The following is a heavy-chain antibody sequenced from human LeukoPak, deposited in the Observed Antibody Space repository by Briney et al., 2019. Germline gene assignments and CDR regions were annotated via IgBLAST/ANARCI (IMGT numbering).Heavy chain of an antibody. D-gene: IGHD4-17*01. CDR3: AKDRGRDYGDYFDY. J-gene: IGHJ4*02. CDR1: GFTVSSNY. Sequence: GGSLRLSCAASGFTVSSNYMSWVRQAPGKGLEWVSAISGSGGSTYYADSVKGRFTISRDNSKNTLYLQMNSLRAEDTAVYYCAKDRGRDYGDYFDYWGQGTLVTVSS. CDR2: ISGSGGST. V-gene: IGHV3-23*01.